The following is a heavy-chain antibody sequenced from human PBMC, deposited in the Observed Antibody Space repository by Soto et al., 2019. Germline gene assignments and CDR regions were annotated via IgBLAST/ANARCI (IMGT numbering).Heavy chain of an antibody. V-gene: IGHV3-23*01. CDR3: AKGSRGSGYYFDY. J-gene: IGHJ4*02. CDR2: ISGSGGST. Sequence: EVPLLESGGGLVQPGGSLRLSCAASGFTFSSYAMSWVRQAPGKGLEWVSAISGSGGSTYYADSVKGRFTISRDNSNNTLYRQMNSLRAEDTAVYYCAKGSRGSGYYFDYRGQGTLVTVSS. CDR1: GFTFSSYA. D-gene: IGHD3-10*01.